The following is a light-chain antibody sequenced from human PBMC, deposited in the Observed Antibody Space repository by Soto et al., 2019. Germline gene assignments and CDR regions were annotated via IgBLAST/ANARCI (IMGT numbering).Light chain of an antibody. CDR2: DAS. J-gene: IGKJ4*01. CDR1: QSVSSY. V-gene: IGKV3-15*01. Sequence: EIVLTQSPATLSLSPGERATLSCRASQSVSSYLAWYQQKPGQAPRLLIYDASTRATGIPARFSGSGSGTEFTLTISSLQSEDFAVYYCQQYNYWPPLTFGGGTKVDIK. CDR3: QQYNYWPPLT.